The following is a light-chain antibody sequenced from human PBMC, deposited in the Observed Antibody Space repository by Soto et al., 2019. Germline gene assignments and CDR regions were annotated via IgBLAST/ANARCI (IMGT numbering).Light chain of an antibody. Sequence: DIQMTRYSSSLSASVGERVTITCRASQGISNYLAWYQQKPGKVPKVLMYAASTLQSGVPSRFSGSGSGTDFTLTISSLQPEDVATYYCQQYYSYSTFGPGTKVDIK. V-gene: IGKV1-27*01. CDR1: QGISNY. J-gene: IGKJ3*01. CDR3: QQYYSYST. CDR2: AAS.